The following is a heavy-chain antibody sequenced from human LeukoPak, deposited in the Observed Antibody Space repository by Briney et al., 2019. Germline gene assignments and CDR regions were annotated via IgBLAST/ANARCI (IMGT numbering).Heavy chain of an antibody. CDR2: INPNSGGT. Sequence: GASVTVSCKASGYTFTGYYMHWVRQAPGQGLGWMGWINPNSGGTNYAQKFQGRVTMTRDTSISTAYMELSRLRSDDTAVYYCARVLTIFGVVSWFDPWGQGTLVTVSS. V-gene: IGHV1-2*02. J-gene: IGHJ5*02. D-gene: IGHD3-3*01. CDR1: GYTFTGYY. CDR3: ARVLTIFGVVSWFDP.